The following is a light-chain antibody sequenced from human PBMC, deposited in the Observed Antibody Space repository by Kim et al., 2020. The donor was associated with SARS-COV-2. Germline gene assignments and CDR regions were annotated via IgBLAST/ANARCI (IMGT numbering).Light chain of an antibody. V-gene: IGKV1-39*01. CDR1: QSISSY. CDR3: QQSYSTWT. CDR2: AAS. J-gene: IGKJ1*01. Sequence: SASVGDRVTITCRASQSISSYLNWYQQKPGKAPKLLIYAASSLQSGVPSRFSGSGSGTDFTPTISSLQPEDFATYYCQQSYSTWTFGQGTKVDIK.